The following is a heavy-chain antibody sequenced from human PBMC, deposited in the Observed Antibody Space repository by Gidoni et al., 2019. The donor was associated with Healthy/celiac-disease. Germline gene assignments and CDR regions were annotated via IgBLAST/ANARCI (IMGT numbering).Heavy chain of an antibody. Sequence: QVQLVQSGAEVKKPGASVKVSCKASGYTFTSYAMHWVRQAPGQRLEWMGWINAGNGNTKYSQKFQGRVTITRDTSASTAYMELSSLRSEDTAVYYCARGRGDILTGYNWFDPWGQGTLVTVSS. CDR3: ARGRGDILTGYNWFDP. CDR1: GYTFTSYA. V-gene: IGHV1-3*01. J-gene: IGHJ5*02. D-gene: IGHD3-9*01. CDR2: INAGNGNT.